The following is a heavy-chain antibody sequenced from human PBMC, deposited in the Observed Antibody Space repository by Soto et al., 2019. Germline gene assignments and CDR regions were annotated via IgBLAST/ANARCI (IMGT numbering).Heavy chain of an antibody. D-gene: IGHD2-2*01. Sequence: QVQLVQSGAEVKKPGASVKVSCKASGYTFTSHDINWMRQTTGQGLAWMGWMNPNSGHTNSAQKFQGRVTMTRDTSINTAYMELTNLRSEDTAIYYCASDMSTTWGQGTLVTVSS. CDR2: MNPNSGHT. CDR3: ASDMSTT. V-gene: IGHV1-8*01. CDR1: GYTFTSHD. J-gene: IGHJ5*02.